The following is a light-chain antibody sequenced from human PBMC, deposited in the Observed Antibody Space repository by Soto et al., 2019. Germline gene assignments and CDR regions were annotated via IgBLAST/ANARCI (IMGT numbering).Light chain of an antibody. CDR3: EKGHGIPYT. CDR1: QTIRTY. V-gene: IGKV1-39*01. J-gene: IGKJ2*01. Sequence: DIQMTQSPSSLSAAVGDRVTITCRARQTIRTYLNWYQQEPRKAPKLLIYAASSLQSGVPSRFSGSEPWKGFTLTITSLQPEAFTAYYCEKGHGIPYTFGHGTKLEVK. CDR2: AAS.